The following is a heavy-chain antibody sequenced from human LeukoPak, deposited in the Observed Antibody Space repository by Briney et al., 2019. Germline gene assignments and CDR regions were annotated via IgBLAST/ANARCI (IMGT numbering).Heavy chain of an antibody. CDR2: IYHSGST. CDR3: ARAGYGDYYGEYFQH. V-gene: IGHV4-4*02. CDR1: GGSISSSNW. D-gene: IGHD4-17*01. J-gene: IGHJ1*01. Sequence: SGTLSLTCAVSGGSISSSNWWSWVRQPPGKGLAWIGEIYHSGSTNYNPSLKSRVTISVDKSKNQFSLKLSSVPAADTAVYYCARAGYGDYYGEYFQHWGQGTLVTVSS.